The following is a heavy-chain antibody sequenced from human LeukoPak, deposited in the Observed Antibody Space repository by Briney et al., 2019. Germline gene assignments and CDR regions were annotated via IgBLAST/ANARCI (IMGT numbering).Heavy chain of an antibody. D-gene: IGHD3-10*01. V-gene: IGHV3-11*01. CDR1: GVNFSDHF. CDR3: AREVLITMVRGIIDYYYMDV. CDR2: ISNSGNSR. J-gene: IGHJ6*03. Sequence: GGSLRLSCAASGVNFSDHFMSWIRQAPGRGLEWVSYISNSGNSRYYADSVKGRFTISRDNAKNSLYLQMNSLRAEDTAVYYCAREVLITMVRGIIDYYYMDVWGKGTTVTISS.